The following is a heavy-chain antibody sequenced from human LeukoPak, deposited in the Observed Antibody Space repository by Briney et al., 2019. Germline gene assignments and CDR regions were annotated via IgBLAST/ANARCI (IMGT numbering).Heavy chain of an antibody. Sequence: PGGSLRLSCAASGFTFDDYAIHWVRQAPGKGLEWVSGISWNSGSMGYADSVKARFTISRDNAKNSLYLQMNSLRAEDTALYYCAKDSYPGIAAAGTTCFDYWGQGTLVTVSS. CDR1: GFTFDDYA. V-gene: IGHV3-9*01. CDR3: AKDSYPGIAAAGTTCFDY. CDR2: ISWNSGSM. J-gene: IGHJ4*02. D-gene: IGHD6-13*01.